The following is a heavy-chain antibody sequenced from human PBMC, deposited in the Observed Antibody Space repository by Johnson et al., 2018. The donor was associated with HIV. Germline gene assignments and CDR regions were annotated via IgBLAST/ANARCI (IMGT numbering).Heavy chain of an antibody. V-gene: IGHV3-30*04. J-gene: IGHJ3*02. CDR3: ARGKGAAAAEAFDI. CDR2: ISYNGTNT. Sequence: QVQLVESGGGLVKPGRSLRLSCAASGFTFSSYAMHWVRQAPGKGLEWVAVISYNGTNTWYADSVKGRFTISRDNSKNTMYLQLNSLRAGDTAVYYCARGKGAAAAEAFDIWGQGTMVAVSS. D-gene: IGHD6-13*01. CDR1: GFTFSSYA.